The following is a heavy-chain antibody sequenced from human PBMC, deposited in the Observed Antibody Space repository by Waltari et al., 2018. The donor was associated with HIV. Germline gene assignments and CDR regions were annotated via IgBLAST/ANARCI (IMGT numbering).Heavy chain of an antibody. Sequence: EVQLVESGGGLVRPGLSLRLSCAASGFSFRTYWMHWVRQVPGKGPVWVSLIDQDGWRISYAESVKGRFTISRDNAMNILYLQMNSLRVEDTAVYYCARMTSPYFIDYWGLGTLVTVSS. CDR3: ARMTSPYFIDY. CDR1: GFSFRTYW. CDR2: IDQDGWRI. V-gene: IGHV3-74*01. J-gene: IGHJ4*02. D-gene: IGHD2-21*02.